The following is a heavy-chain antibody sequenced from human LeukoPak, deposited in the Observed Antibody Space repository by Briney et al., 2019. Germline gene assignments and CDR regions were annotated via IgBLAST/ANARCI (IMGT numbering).Heavy chain of an antibody. CDR3: ARHSQFRIIHLPPSRPDAFDI. Sequence: PSETLSLTCAVSGGSFRGYYWSWIRQPPGKGLEWIGEINHSGSTNYNPSLKSRVTISVDTSKNQFSLKLSSLTAADTALYYCARHSQFRIIHLPPSRPDAFDIWGQGTMVTVSS. CDR2: INHSGST. D-gene: IGHD3-16*01. J-gene: IGHJ3*02. V-gene: IGHV4-34*01. CDR1: GGSFRGYY.